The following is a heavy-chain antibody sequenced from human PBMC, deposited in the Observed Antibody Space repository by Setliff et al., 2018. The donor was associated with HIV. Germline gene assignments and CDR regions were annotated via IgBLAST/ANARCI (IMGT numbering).Heavy chain of an antibody. CDR2: ISSDGSNK. D-gene: IGHD2-15*01. CDR3: ARRRPPGGLDM. V-gene: IGHV3-30*03. J-gene: IGHJ3*02. Sequence: GGSLRLSCAASGFSFSDYYMSWVRQAPGKGLEWVAVISSDGSNKYYADSVKGRFTISRDNSRNTFFVQMNSLRPEDTAVYYCARRRPPGGLDMWGQGTVVTVSS. CDR1: GFSFSDYY.